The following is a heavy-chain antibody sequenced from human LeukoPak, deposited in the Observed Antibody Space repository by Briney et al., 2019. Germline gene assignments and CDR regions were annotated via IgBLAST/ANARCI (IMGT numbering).Heavy chain of an antibody. V-gene: IGHV1-24*01. D-gene: IGHD5-18*01. CDR3: ARAPPSGQLWSPPNY. CDR1: GHALKKLS. CDR2: FDLEDGEI. J-gene: IGHJ4*02. Sequence: ASVKVSCKVSGHALKKLSMHWVRQAPGKGLEWMGSFDLEDGEIVYSQKFQGRVTMTRDTSTSTVYMELSSLRSEDTAVYYCARAPPSGQLWSPPNYWGQGTLVTVSS.